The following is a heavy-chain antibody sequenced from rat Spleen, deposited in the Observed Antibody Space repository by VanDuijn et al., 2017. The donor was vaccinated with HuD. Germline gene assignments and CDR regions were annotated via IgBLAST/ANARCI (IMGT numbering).Heavy chain of an antibody. Sequence: EVELVESGGGLVQPGRSMKLSCAASGFTFNNNWLNWIRQAPTKGLEWVATISYDGIITYYRDSVKGRFTISRDNAKSTLYLQMNSLRSEDTATYYCARTLTTPDYFDYWGQGVMVTVSS. D-gene: IGHD1-8*01. J-gene: IGHJ2*01. CDR1: GFTFNNNW. V-gene: IGHV5-29*01. CDR3: ARTLTTPDYFDY. CDR2: ISYDGIIT.